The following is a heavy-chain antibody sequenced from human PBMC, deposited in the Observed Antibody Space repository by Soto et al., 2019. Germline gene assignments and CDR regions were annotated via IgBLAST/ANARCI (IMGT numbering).Heavy chain of an antibody. V-gene: IGHV3-30-3*01. CDR2: ISYDGSDK. CDR1: GVKCRGYA. J-gene: IGHJ4*02. D-gene: IGHD3-16*02. CDR3: AKDRGGGTCYTPLGF. Sequence: GGSMRVSWAAAGVKCRGYAVRWVRQAPGKGLEWVAVISYDGSDKYYADSVKGRFTISRDNSKNTLSPHLNTLKPEDTAVYHCAKDRGGGTCYTPLGFWGQGTLVTLSS.